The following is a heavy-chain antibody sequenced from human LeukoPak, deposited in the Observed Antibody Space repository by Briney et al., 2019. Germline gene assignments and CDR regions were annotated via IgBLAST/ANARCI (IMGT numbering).Heavy chain of an antibody. D-gene: IGHD3-22*01. V-gene: IGHV4-34*01. J-gene: IGHJ4*02. CDR1: GGSFSGYY. CDR2: ISHSGST. CDR3: ARVPLWDSSLDY. Sequence: SETLSLTCAVYGGSFSGYYWSWIRQPPGKGLEWIGEISHSGSTNYNPSLKSRVTISVDTSKNQFSLKLSSVTAADTAVYYCARVPLWDSSLDYWGQGTLVTVSS.